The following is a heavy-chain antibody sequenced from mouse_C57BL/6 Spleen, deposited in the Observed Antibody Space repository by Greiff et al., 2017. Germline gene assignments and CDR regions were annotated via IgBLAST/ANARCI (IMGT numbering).Heavy chain of an antibody. Sequence: VQLQQSGAELVRPGASVTLSCTASGYTFTDYEMHWVKQTPVHGLEWIGAIDPETGGTAYNQKFKGKAILTADKSSSTAYMELRSLTSEDSAVYYCTRIVEGYCDVWGTGTTVTVSS. D-gene: IGHD1-1*01. CDR3: TRIVEGYCDV. J-gene: IGHJ1*03. CDR1: GYTFTDYE. CDR2: IDPETGGT. V-gene: IGHV1-15*01.